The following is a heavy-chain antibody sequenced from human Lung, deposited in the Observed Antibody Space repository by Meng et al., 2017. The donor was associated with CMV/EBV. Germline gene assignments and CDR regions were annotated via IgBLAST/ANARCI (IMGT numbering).Heavy chain of an antibody. CDR3: ASFPPPGKQWLVTDY. CDR2: IYHSGST. V-gene: IGHV4-4*02. Sequence: GQLQGRGLGLGKPSGTLSLTCAVPGGSLSSSNWWSWVRQPPGKGLEWIGEIYHSGSTNYNPSLKSRVTISVDKSKNQFSLKLSSVTAADTAVYYCASFPPPGKQWLVTDYWGQGTLVTVSS. J-gene: IGHJ4*02. CDR1: GGSLSSSNW. D-gene: IGHD6-19*01.